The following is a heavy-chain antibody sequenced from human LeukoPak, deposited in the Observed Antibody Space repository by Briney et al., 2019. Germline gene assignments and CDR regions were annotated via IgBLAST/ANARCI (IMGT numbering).Heavy chain of an antibody. J-gene: IGHJ1*01. CDR2: INPSGGTT. Sequence: ASVKVSCKASGYTFSSYYTHWVRQAPGQGLEWMGVINPSGGTTTYAQKFQGRVTMTRDTSTSTVYMEVSSLRSEDTAVYYCARDDCSGGSCYSYFQHWGQGTLVTVSS. V-gene: IGHV1-46*01. CDR3: ARDDCSGGSCYSYFQH. CDR1: GYTFSSYY. D-gene: IGHD2-15*01.